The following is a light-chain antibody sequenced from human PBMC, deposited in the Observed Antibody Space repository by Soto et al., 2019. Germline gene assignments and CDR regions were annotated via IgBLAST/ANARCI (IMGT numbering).Light chain of an antibody. CDR2: LEGSGNY. CDR3: ETWDINTRV. J-gene: IGLJ3*02. Sequence: QSVLTQSSSASASLGSSVKLTCTLSSGHSSYIIAWHQQQPGKAPRYLMKLEGSGNYNKGSGVPDRFSGSSSGADRYLSISNLQSEDEADYYCETWDINTRVFGGGTKVTVL. V-gene: IGLV4-60*03. CDR1: SGHSSYI.